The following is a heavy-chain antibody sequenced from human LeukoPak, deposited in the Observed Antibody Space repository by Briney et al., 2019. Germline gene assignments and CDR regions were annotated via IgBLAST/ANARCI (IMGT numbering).Heavy chain of an antibody. J-gene: IGHJ3*01. CDR3: AKVRDSSSWYGAFDF. D-gene: IGHD6-13*01. CDR1: GFTFSSYG. V-gene: IGHV3-23*01. CDR2: ISASGGST. Sequence: GGSLRLSCAASGFTFSSYGMSWVRQAPGKGLEWVSAISASGGSTFYADSVKGRFTISRDSSKNTVYLQMNSLRAEDTAVYYCAKVRDSSSWYGAFDFWGQGTMVTVSS.